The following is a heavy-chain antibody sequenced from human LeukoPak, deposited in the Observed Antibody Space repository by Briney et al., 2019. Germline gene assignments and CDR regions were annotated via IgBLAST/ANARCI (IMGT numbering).Heavy chain of an antibody. CDR2: IYYSGST. CDR1: GGSISSYY. D-gene: IGHD1-26*01. CDR3: ARSYSGSYENYYYYGMDV. V-gene: IGHV4-59*01. Sequence: PSETLSLTCTVSGGSISSYYWSWIRQPPGKGLEWIGYIYYSGSTNYNPSLKSQVTISVDTSKNQFSLKLSSVTAADTAVYYCARSYSGSYENYYYYGMDVWGQGTTVTVSS. J-gene: IGHJ6*02.